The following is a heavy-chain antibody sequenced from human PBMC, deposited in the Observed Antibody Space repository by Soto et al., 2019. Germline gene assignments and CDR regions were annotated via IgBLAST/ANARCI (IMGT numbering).Heavy chain of an antibody. D-gene: IGHD4-17*01. V-gene: IGHV1-69*12. CDR3: ARPTVTTSTYYYYGMDV. J-gene: IGHJ6*02. CDR2: IIPIFGTA. CDR1: GGTFSSYA. Sequence: QVQLVQSGAEEKKPGSSVKVSCKASGGTFSSYAISWVRQAPGQGLEWMGGIIPIFGTANYAQKFQGRVTITADESTSTAYMELSSLRSEDTAVYYCARPTVTTSTYYYYGMDVWGQGTTVTVSS.